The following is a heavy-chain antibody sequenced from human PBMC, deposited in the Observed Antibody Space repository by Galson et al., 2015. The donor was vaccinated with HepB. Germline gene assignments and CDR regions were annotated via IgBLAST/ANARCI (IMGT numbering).Heavy chain of an antibody. CDR2: IIPILGIA. CDR1: GGTFSSYA. CDR3: ASCLSSGADAFDI. V-gene: IGHV1-69*04. Sequence: SVKVSCKASGGTFSSYAISWVRQAPGQGLEWMGRIIPILGIANYAQKFQGRVTITADKSTSTAYMELSSLRSEDTAVYYCASCLSSGADAFDIWGQGTMVTVSS. J-gene: IGHJ3*02. D-gene: IGHD3-16*01.